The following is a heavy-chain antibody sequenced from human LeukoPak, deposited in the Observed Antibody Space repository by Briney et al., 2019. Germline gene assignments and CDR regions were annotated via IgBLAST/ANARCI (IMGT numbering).Heavy chain of an antibody. CDR2: IRNDGSNT. CDR3: AKDLLSYSSGWYPPTYYFDY. V-gene: IGHV3-30*02. Sequence: PGGSLRLSCAASGIPFTTSDMHWVRQAPGKGLEWVAFIRNDGSNTYYADSVKGRFTISRDNSKNTLYLQMNSLRAEDTAVYYCAKDLLSYSSGWYPPTYYFDYWGQGTLVTVSS. D-gene: IGHD6-19*01. CDR1: GIPFTTSD. J-gene: IGHJ4*02.